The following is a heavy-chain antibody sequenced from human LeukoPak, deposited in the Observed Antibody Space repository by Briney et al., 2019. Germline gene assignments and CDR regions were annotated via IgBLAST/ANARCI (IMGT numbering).Heavy chain of an antibody. CDR3: ARENLSYFDL. D-gene: IGHD3-16*01. CDR1: GGSISTDTYS. CDR2: IYHSGNT. V-gene: IGHV4-30-2*01. J-gene: IGHJ2*01. Sequence: SQTLSLTCTVSGGSISTDTYSWSWIRQPPGKGLEWIGEIYHSGNTYFNPSLKSRVTQSVDRSKNQFSLKLSSVTAADTAVYYCARENLSYFDLWGRGTLVTVSS.